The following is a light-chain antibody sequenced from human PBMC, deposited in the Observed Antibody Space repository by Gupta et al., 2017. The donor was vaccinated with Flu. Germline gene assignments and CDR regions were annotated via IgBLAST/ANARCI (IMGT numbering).Light chain of an antibody. CDR3: ISYTSTTTPGV. CDR2: EVS. CDR1: SSDVGGYNY. J-gene: IGLJ1*01. V-gene: IGLV2-14*01. Sequence: QSALTQTASVSGSPGQSITISCTGTSSDVGGYNYVSCYQQHPGKAPKLMIYEVSNRPSGVSDRFSGSKSGNTASLTISWLHAEDEADYFCISYTSTTTPGVFGTGTRVTVL.